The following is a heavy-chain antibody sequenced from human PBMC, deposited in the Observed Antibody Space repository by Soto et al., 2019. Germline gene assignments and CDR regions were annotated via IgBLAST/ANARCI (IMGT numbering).Heavy chain of an antibody. CDR3: ARAPKVSGSAQTRPDF. V-gene: IGHV4-34*01. CDR1: SGSLSGYY. CDR2: ISPSGTT. Sequence: PSETLSLTCSLYSGSLSGYYWSGISPPPGKGLEWIGEISPSGTTNYSPSLKSRVSISVDTSKNQFSLNLTSLTAADTAVYYCARAPKVSGSAQTRPDFWGQGSLVTVSS. J-gene: IGHJ4*02. D-gene: IGHD6-6*01.